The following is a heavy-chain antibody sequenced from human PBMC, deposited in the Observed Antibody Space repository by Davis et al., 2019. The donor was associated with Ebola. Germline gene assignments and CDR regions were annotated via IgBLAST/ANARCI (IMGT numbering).Heavy chain of an antibody. CDR1: GFTFSSYA. CDR3: AKRAVVASYNWFDP. CDR2: IKQDGSEK. J-gene: IGHJ5*02. V-gene: IGHV3-7*01. D-gene: IGHD3-22*01. Sequence: GGSLRLSCAASGFTFSSYAMSWVRQAPGKGLEWVANIKQDGSEKYYVDSVKGRFTISRDNAKNSLYLQMNSLRAEDTAVYYCAKRAVVASYNWFDPWGQGTLVTVSS.